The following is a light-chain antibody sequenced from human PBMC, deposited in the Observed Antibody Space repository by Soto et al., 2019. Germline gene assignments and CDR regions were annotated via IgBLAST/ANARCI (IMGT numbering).Light chain of an antibody. Sequence: QSALTQPPSASGSPGQSVTISCTGTSSDVGAYIYVPWYQQHPGTAPKLIIYEVNKRPSGVPDRFSGSRSGNTASLTVAGLQPEDAADYYCISYAGNHNLVFGGGTKLTVL. V-gene: IGLV2-8*01. CDR2: EVN. J-gene: IGLJ2*01. CDR3: ISYAGNHNLV. CDR1: SSDVGAYIY.